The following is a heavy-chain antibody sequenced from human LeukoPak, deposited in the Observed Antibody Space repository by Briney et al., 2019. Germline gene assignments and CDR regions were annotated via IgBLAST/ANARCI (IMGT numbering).Heavy chain of an antibody. CDR1: GGSISSYY. D-gene: IGHD6-19*01. CDR3: ARSILTVAGPFDY. V-gene: IGHV4-59*01. CDR2: IYYSGST. J-gene: IGHJ4*02. Sequence: SETLSLTCTDSGGSISSYYWSWIRQPPGKGLEWIGYIYYSGSTNYNPSLKSRVTMSVDTSKNQFSLKLSSVTAADTAVYFCARSILTVAGPFDYWGQGTLVTVSS.